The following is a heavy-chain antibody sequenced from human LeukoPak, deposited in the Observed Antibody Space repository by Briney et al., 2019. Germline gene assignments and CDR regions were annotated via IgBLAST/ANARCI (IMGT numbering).Heavy chain of an antibody. V-gene: IGHV1-2*04. CDR2: INPNSGGT. J-gene: IGHJ3*02. CDR1: GYTFTGYY. D-gene: IGHD3-16*01. CDR3: ARAGVWGSRPLHAFDI. Sequence: GASVKVSCKASGYTFTGYYMHWVRQAPGQGLERMGWINPNSGGTNYAQKFQGWVTMTRDTSISTAYMELSRLRSDDTAVYYCARAGVWGSRPLHAFDIWGQGTMVTVSS.